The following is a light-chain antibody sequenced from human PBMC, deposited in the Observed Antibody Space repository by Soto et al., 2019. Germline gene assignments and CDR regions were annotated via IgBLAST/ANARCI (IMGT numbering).Light chain of an antibody. V-gene: IGKV1-5*03. CDR3: QQYDGYPWT. J-gene: IGKJ1*01. CDR2: RAS. Sequence: DIQMTQSPSTLSASLGDRFTITCRTSQSISSWLAWYQQKPGKAPKLLIYRASYLESGVPSRFSGSGSGTEFTLTIGYLQPDDFATYYCQQYDGYPWTFCQGTKVDIK. CDR1: QSISSW.